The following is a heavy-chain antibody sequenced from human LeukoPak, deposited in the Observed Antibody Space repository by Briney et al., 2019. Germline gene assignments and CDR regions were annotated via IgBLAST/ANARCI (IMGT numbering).Heavy chain of an antibody. Sequence: GESLKISCKASGYDFSVNWIAWVRHMPGKGLEWMGVVYGGGSDTKYSSSFQGQVTISVDKSINTAYLQWSSLKASDTAMYYCARHGGGNSLPFQHWGQGTLVTVSS. J-gene: IGHJ1*01. V-gene: IGHV5-51*01. CDR1: GYDFSVNW. CDR2: VYGGGSDT. CDR3: ARHGGGNSLPFQH. D-gene: IGHD3-16*01.